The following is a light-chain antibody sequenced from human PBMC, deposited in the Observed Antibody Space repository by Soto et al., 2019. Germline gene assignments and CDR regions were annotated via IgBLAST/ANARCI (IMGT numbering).Light chain of an antibody. CDR2: DAS. CDR1: SSDVGEYDY. J-gene: IGLJ1*01. Sequence: QSAPTQPRSVSGSPGQSVTISCTGTSSDVGEYDYVSWYQQHPGKAPKLMIFDASERPSGVPDRFSGSKTGNTASLTISGLQAEDEADYYCCSYAGSPYVFGTGTKLTVL. CDR3: CSYAGSPYV. V-gene: IGLV2-11*01.